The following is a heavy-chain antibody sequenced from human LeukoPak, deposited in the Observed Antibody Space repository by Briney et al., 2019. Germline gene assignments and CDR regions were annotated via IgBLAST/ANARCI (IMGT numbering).Heavy chain of an antibody. CDR3: AKGHYYDSSGYYQHFDH. CDR1: GFTFTNFA. Sequence: QSGGSLRLSCAASGFTFTNFAIHRVRQAPGKGLEWVSLISSDGSHQYYPDSVKGRFTISRDNSKNTLYLQMNSLRAEDTAVYYCAKGHYYDSSGYYQHFDHWGQGTLVTVSS. J-gene: IGHJ4*02. CDR2: ISSDGSHQ. V-gene: IGHV3-30*18. D-gene: IGHD3-22*01.